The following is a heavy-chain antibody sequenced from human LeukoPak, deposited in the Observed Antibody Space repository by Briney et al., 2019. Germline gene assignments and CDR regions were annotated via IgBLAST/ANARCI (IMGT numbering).Heavy chain of an antibody. CDR3: AREGGYSYGYIYYYYYGMDV. V-gene: IGHV3-33*01. Sequence: PGRSLRLSCAASGFTFSSYGMHWVRQAPGKGLEWVAVIWYDGSNKYYADSVKGRFTISRDNSKNTLYLQMNSLRAEDTAVYYCAREGGYSYGYIYYYYYGMDVWGQGTTVTVSS. CDR1: GFTFSSYG. J-gene: IGHJ6*02. CDR2: IWYDGSNK. D-gene: IGHD5-18*01.